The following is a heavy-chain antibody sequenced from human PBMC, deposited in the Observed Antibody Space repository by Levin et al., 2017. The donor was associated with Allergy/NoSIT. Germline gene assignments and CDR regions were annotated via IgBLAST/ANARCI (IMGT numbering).Heavy chain of an antibody. D-gene: IGHD5-18*01. CDR3: ASSPHGYSYDFDY. CDR2: IDHSGST. CDR1: GGSFSDYY. J-gene: IGHJ4*02. V-gene: IGHV4-34*01. Sequence: SQTLSLTCAVYGGSFSDYYWSWIRQAPGKGLAWIGEIDHSGSTSYNPSLKSRVTISVDTSKNQFSLKLSSVTAADTAVYYCASSPHGYSYDFDYWGQGTLVTVSS.